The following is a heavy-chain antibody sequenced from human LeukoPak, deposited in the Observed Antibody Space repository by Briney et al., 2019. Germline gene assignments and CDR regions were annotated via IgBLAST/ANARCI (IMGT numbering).Heavy chain of an antibody. J-gene: IGHJ2*01. Sequence: GGSLTLSCAASGFTSSDYAMSWVPQAPGKGLEWLSAVSSSGGTTYYADSVQGRFTISRDISKSTLYLQMHSLRAEDTALYYCAKATYQYDSSGYIWFFDVWGRGTLVTVSS. CDR3: AKATYQYDSSGYIWFFDV. CDR1: GFTSSDYA. V-gene: IGHV3-23*01. CDR2: VSSSGGTT. D-gene: IGHD3-22*01.